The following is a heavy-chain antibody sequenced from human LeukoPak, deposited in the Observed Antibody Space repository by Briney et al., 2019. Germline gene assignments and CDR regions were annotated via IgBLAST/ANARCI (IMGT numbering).Heavy chain of an antibody. Sequence: PGGPLRLSCAACGFTFSSYEMKWVRQAAGKGLEWVSLISSSGNTLYYADAVKGRFTISRDNAKNSVHLQMNSLKAEDTAVYYCTKDATGGLHTFDGWGQGAVVTASS. CDR2: ISSSGNTL. J-gene: IGHJ3*01. CDR1: GFTFSSYE. CDR3: TKDATGGLHTFDG. V-gene: IGHV3-48*03. D-gene: IGHD3/OR15-3a*01.